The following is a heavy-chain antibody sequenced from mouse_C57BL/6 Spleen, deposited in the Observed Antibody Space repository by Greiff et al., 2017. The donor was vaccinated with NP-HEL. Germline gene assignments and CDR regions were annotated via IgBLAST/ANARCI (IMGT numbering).Heavy chain of an antibody. J-gene: IGHJ4*01. Sequence: VQLKQSGPELVKPGASVKISCKASGYTFTDYYMNWVKQSHGKSLEWIGDINPNNGGTSYNQKFKGKATLTVDKSSSTAYMELRSLTAEDAAVYYCARFYDGYYGDYYAMDYWGQGTSVTVSS. V-gene: IGHV1-26*01. CDR1: GYTFTDYY. D-gene: IGHD2-3*01. CDR3: ARFYDGYYGDYYAMDY. CDR2: INPNNGGT.